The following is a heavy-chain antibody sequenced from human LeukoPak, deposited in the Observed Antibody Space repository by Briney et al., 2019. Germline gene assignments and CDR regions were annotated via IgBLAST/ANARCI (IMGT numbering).Heavy chain of an antibody. V-gene: IGHV3-48*03. Sequence: PGGSLRLSCAAPGFPFSDHEMNWVRQAPGKGLEWVSYISSSGSDKYYPDSVKGRFTISRDNAKNSPFLQMNSLRAEDTAVYYCARRTSGAFAIWGQGTKVTVSS. CDR2: ISSSGSDK. CDR1: GFPFSDHE. CDR3: ARRTSGAFAI. J-gene: IGHJ3*02.